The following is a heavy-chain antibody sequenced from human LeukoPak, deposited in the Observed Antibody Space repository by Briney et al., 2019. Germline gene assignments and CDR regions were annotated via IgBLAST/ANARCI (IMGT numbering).Heavy chain of an antibody. CDR2: IYSGGST. Sequence: GGSLRLSCAASGFTVSSNYMSWVRQAPGKGLEWVSVIYSGGSTYYADSVKGRFTISRDNSKNTLYLQMNSLRAEDTAVYYCAREGDPTYYDTLTGSPRAFDIWGQGTMVTVSS. D-gene: IGHD3-9*01. CDR1: GFTVSSNY. J-gene: IGHJ3*02. V-gene: IGHV3-53*01. CDR3: AREGDPTYYDTLTGSPRAFDI.